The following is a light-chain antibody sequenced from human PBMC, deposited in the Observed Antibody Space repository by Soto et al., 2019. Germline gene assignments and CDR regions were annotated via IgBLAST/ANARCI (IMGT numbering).Light chain of an antibody. V-gene: IGKV1-5*01. CDR2: AAS. J-gene: IGKJ3*01. Sequence: DIQMNQSPSTLSASVGDRVTITCRASQSISSWLAWYQQKPGKAPKLLIYAASSLQSGVPSRFSGSGSGTDFTFTISSLQPEDIATYYCQQYDNRVTFGPGTKVDVK. CDR3: QQYDNRVT. CDR1: QSISSW.